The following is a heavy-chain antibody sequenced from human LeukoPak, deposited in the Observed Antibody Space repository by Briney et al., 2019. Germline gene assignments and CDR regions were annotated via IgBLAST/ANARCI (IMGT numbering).Heavy chain of an antibody. J-gene: IGHJ4*02. CDR1: EFPLRNAW. V-gene: IGHV3-30*03. Sequence: PGGSLRLSCAASEFPLRNAWMSWVRQAPGKGLEWVAVISYDGSNKYYVDSVKGRFTISRDNSKNTLYLQMNSLRAEDTAVYYCAREHDYWGQGTLVTVSS. CDR2: ISYDGSNK. CDR3: AREHDY.